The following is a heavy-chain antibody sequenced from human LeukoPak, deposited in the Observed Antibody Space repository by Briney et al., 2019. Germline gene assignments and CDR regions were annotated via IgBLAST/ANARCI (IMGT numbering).Heavy chain of an antibody. CDR2: ISSSSTYM. CDR1: GFTFNTYS. CDR3: IRDSGSGSYSAY. J-gene: IGHJ4*02. D-gene: IGHD3-10*01. V-gene: IGHV3-21*01. Sequence: GGSLRLSCAASGFTFNTYSMNWVRQAPGKGLEWVSSISSSSTYMSHADSVKGRFTISRDNSKNTLYLQMNSLRAEDTAMYYCIRDSGSGSYSAYWGLGTLVTVSS.